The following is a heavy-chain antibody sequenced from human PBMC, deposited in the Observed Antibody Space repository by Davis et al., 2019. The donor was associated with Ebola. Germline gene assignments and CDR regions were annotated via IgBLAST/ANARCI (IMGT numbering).Heavy chain of an antibody. CDR2: ISAYNGNT. J-gene: IGHJ6*02. V-gene: IGHV1-18*01. Sequence: AASVKVSCKASGYTFTSYGISWVRQAPGQGLEWMGWISAYNGNTNYAQKLQGRVTMTTDTSTSTAYMELRSLRSDDTAVYYCARDAGDSYSGYDFMWLYYYYGMDVWGQGTTVTVSS. CDR3: ARDAGDSYSGYDFMWLYYYYGMDV. D-gene: IGHD5-12*01. CDR1: GYTFTSYG.